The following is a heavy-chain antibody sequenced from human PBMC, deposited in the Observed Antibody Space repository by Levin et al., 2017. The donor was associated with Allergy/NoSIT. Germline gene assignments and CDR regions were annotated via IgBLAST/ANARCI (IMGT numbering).Heavy chain of an antibody. CDR2: INPNSGGT. D-gene: IGHD3-16*02. J-gene: IGHJ6*02. CDR1: GYTFTGYY. V-gene: IGHV1-2*02. CDR3: ARDKDYDYVWESYRAYYYYGMDV. Sequence: ASVKVSCKASGYTFTGYYMHWVRQAPGQGLEWMGWINPNSGGTNYAQKFQGRVTMTRDTSISTAYMELSRLRSDDTAVYYCARDKDYDYVWESYRAYYYYGMDVWGQGTTVTVSS.